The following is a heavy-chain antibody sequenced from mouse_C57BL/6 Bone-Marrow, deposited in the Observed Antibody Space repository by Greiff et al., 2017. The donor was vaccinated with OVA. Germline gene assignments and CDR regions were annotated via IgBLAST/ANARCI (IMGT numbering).Heavy chain of an antibody. CDR3: ARRGYDGGGYAMDY. CDR2: IYPRSGNT. CDR1: GYTFTSYG. J-gene: IGHJ4*01. D-gene: IGHD2-2*01. V-gene: IGHV1-81*01. Sequence: LVESGAELARPGASVKLSCKASGYTFTSYGISWVKQRTGQGLEWIGEIYPRSGNTYYNEKFKGKATLTADKSSSTAYMELRSLTSEDSAVYFCARRGYDGGGYAMDYWGQGTSVTVSS.